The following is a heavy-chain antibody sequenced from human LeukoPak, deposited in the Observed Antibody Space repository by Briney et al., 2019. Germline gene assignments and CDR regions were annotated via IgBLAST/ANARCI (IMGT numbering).Heavy chain of an antibody. J-gene: IGHJ5*02. Sequence: PGGSLRLSCAASGFTFSNYAMHWVRQDPGKGVEWVGVISYDGSNNDDADSVKGRFTISRDNSKNTLYLQMNSLRGEDAAVYYCARYISQLGYSGYDQWGQGTLVTVSS. CDR2: ISYDGSNN. D-gene: IGHD5-12*01. CDR1: GFTFSNYA. V-gene: IGHV3-30*04. CDR3: ARYISQLGYSGYDQ.